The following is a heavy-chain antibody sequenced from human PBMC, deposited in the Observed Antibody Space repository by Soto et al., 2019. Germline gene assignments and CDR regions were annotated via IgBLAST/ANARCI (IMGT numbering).Heavy chain of an antibody. CDR3: ASGDCSGGRCYSDFDF. Sequence: QVHLVQSGAEVKKPGSSVKVSCNASGDTFTDHTVTWVRQAPGQGLEWMGRSVPTLGMANYAQTFQGRVTITADTSMTTAYLELTGLTSDDSAVYYCASGDCSGGRCYSDFDFWGQGTLVTVSS. V-gene: IGHV1-69*02. D-gene: IGHD2-15*01. CDR1: GDTFTDHT. CDR2: SVPTLGMA. J-gene: IGHJ4*02.